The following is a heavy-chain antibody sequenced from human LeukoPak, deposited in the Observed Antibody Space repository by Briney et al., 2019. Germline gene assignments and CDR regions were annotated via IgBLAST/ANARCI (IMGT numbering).Heavy chain of an antibody. Sequence: GASVKVSCKASGYTFTSYAMRWVRQAPGQRLEWMGWINAGNGNTKYSQEFQGRVTITRDTSASTAYMELSSLRSEDMAVYYCARDPSHIAVAGLPMDVWGKGTTVTVSS. CDR1: GYTFTSYA. J-gene: IGHJ6*03. V-gene: IGHV1-3*03. CDR2: INAGNGNT. D-gene: IGHD6-19*01. CDR3: ARDPSHIAVAGLPMDV.